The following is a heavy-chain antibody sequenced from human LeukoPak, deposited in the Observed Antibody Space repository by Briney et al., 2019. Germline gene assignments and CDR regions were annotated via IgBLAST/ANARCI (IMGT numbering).Heavy chain of an antibody. CDR1: GFTFSTYW. CDR2: INQDGSET. J-gene: IGHJ4*02. CDR3: SGDPGDY. D-gene: IGHD7-27*01. Sequence: GGSLRLSCAASGFTFSTYWMSWVRQAPGKGLEWVANINQDGSETYYVDSVEGRFTISRDNAKNSLFLQMSSLRAEDTAVYFCSGDPGDYWGQGTLVTVSS. V-gene: IGHV3-7*04.